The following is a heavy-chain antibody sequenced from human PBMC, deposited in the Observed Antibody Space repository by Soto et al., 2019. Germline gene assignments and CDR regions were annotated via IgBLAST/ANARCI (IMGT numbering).Heavy chain of an antibody. V-gene: IGHV4-39*01. CDR2: IYYSGST. Sequence: QLQLQESGPGLVKPSETLSLTCTVSGGSISSSSYYWGWIRQPPGKGLEWIGSIYYSGSTYYNPSLKSRVTISVDTSKNQFSLKLSSVTAADTAVYYCARGIQLWLFRTGYFDYWGQGTLVTVSS. CDR3: ARGIQLWLFRTGYFDY. CDR1: GGSISSSSYY. J-gene: IGHJ4*02. D-gene: IGHD5-18*01.